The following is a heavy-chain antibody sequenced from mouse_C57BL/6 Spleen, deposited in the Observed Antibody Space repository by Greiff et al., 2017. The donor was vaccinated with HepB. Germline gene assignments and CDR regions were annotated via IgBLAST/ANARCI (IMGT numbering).Heavy chain of an antibody. D-gene: IGHD4-1*01. CDR3: ARRANWDGRFDY. CDR2: ISSGSSTI. Sequence: VQLKESGGGLVKPGGSLKLSCAASGFTFSDYGMHWVRQAPEKGLEWVAYISSGSSTIYYADTVKGRFTISRDNAKNTLFLQMTSLRSEDTAMYYCARRANWDGRFDYWGQGTTLTVSS. J-gene: IGHJ2*01. V-gene: IGHV5-17*01. CDR1: GFTFSDYG.